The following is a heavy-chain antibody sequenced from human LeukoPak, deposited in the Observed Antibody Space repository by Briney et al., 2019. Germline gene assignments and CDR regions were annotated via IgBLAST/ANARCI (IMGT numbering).Heavy chain of an antibody. J-gene: IGHJ6*03. CDR3: ARRRFITGLYYYYYMDV. Sequence: PSETLSLTCTVSGGSISSSSYHCGWVRQPPGKGLEWIGSIYYSGNTYYNPSLKSRVTISVDTSRNQFSLRLSSVTAADAAVYYCARRRFITGLYYYYYMDVWGKGTTVTVSS. CDR1: GGSISSSSYH. D-gene: IGHD1-14*01. CDR2: IYYSGNT. V-gene: IGHV4-39*01.